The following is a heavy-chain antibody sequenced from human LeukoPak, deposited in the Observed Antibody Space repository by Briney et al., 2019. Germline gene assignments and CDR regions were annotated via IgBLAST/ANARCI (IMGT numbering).Heavy chain of an antibody. V-gene: IGHV3-48*03. CDR1: GFTFSSYE. J-gene: IGHJ4*02. CDR2: ISSSGSTI. CDR3: GRDADFWSGSYYFDY. Sequence: GGSLRLSCAASGFTFSSYEMNWVRQAPGKGLEWVSYISSSGSTIYYADSVKGRFTISRDNAKNSLYLQMNSLRAEDTAVYYCGRDADFWSGSYYFDYWGQGTLVTVSS. D-gene: IGHD3-3*01.